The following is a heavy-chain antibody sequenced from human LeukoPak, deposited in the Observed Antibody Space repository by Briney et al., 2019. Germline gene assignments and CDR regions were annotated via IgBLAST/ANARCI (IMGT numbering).Heavy chain of an antibody. D-gene: IGHD2-21*01. Sequence: SETLSLTCTVSGGSISSYYWSWIRQPPGKGLEWIGYTYYSGSTNYNPSLKSRVTISVDTSKNQFSLKLSSVTAADTAVYYCARDGILWSSGYFDYWGQGTLVTVSS. J-gene: IGHJ4*02. CDR2: TYYSGST. CDR1: GGSISSYY. V-gene: IGHV4-59*01. CDR3: ARDGILWSSGYFDY.